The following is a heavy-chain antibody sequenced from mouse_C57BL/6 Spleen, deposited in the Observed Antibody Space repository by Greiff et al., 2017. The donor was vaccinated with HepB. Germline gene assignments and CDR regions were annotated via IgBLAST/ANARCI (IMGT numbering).Heavy chain of an antibody. J-gene: IGHJ4*01. CDR1: GYTFTSYW. Sequence: VQLQQPGAELVMPGASVKLSCKASGYTFTSYWMHWVNQRPGQGLEWIGELDPSDSYTNYNQKFKDKSTWTVNKSSSTAYMQLSSLTSEDSAVYYCARRSNYNAMDYWGQGTSVTVSS. V-gene: IGHV1-69*01. CDR2: LDPSDSYT. D-gene: IGHD2-5*01. CDR3: ARRSNYNAMDY.